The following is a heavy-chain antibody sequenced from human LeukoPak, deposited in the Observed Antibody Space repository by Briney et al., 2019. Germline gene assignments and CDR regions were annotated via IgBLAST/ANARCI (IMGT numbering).Heavy chain of an antibody. CDR2: IWYDGSNK. CDR1: GFTFNSYA. D-gene: IGHD2-15*01. V-gene: IGHV3-33*01. CDR3: ARARGWRPNYYYYYMDA. J-gene: IGHJ6*03. Sequence: GGSLRLSCIASGFTFNSYAMFWVRQAPGKGLEWVSLIWYDGSNKYYADSVKGRFTSSRDNSKNTLYLQMNSLRAEDTAVYFCARARGWRPNYYYYYMDAWGKGTTVTVSS.